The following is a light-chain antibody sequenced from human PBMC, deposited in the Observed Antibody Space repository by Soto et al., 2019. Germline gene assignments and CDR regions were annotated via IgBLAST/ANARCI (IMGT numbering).Light chain of an antibody. Sequence: QPVLTQPPSVPGAPGQRVTISCTGGSSNIGAGYDVHWYRQFPGTAPKLLVYGNNNRPSGISDRFSASKSGSSASLAITGLQAEDEAAYYCQSYDTSLRAWVFGGGTKLTVL. CDR3: QSYDTSLRAWV. CDR1: SSNIGAGYD. CDR2: GNN. J-gene: IGLJ3*02. V-gene: IGLV1-40*01.